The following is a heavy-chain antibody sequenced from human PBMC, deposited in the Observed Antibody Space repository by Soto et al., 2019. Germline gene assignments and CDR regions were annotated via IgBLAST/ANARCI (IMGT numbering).Heavy chain of an antibody. V-gene: IGHV4-30-2*01. Sequence: SSETLSLTCAVSGGSISSGGYSWSWIRQPPGKGLEWIGYIYHSGSTYYNPSLKSRVTISVDRSKNQFSLKLSSVTAADTAVYYCARVGYCGGDCSFPDYWGQGTLVTVSS. CDR1: GGSISSGGYS. CDR3: ARVGYCGGDCSFPDY. D-gene: IGHD2-21*02. J-gene: IGHJ4*02. CDR2: IYHSGST.